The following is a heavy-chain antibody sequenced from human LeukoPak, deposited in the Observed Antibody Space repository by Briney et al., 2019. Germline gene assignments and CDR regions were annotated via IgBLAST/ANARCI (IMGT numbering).Heavy chain of an antibody. CDR3: ARMSYYDILTGYYIGYFDY. CDR2: INHSGST. D-gene: IGHD3-9*01. V-gene: IGHV4-34*01. J-gene: IGHJ4*02. Sequence: PSETLSLTCAVYGGSFSGYYWSWIRQPPGKGLEWIGEINHSGSTNYNPSLKSRVTISVDTSKNQFSLKLSSVTAADTAVYYCARMSYYDILTGYYIGYFDYWGQGTLVTVSS. CDR1: GGSFSGYY.